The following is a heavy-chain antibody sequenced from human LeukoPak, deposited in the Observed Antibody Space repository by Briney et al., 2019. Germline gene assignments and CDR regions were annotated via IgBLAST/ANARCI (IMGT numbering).Heavy chain of an antibody. Sequence: SETLSLTCTVSGASVSDFCWSWIRQPPGKRLEWIGYSYYSGNNNYYPSNYNPYLMGRVTISVDTPKKQISLKLSSVTAADTAVYYCGGSGENGLDPWGQGTLVTVSS. CDR1: GASVSDFC. D-gene: IGHD3-3*01. CDR2: SYYSGNN. J-gene: IGHJ5*02. CDR3: GGSGENGLDP. V-gene: IGHV4-59*02.